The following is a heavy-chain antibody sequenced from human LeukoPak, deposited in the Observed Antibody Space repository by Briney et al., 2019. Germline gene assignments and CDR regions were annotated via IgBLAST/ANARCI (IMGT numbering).Heavy chain of an antibody. V-gene: IGHV3-7*03. CDR3: ARLKGTTSVLDY. D-gene: IGHD4-17*01. Sequence: GGSLRLSCVASGFTFSGHWMTWVRQAPGKGLEWVGNINPGGYDKFYVDSVEGRFTMSRDNARNSLYLQMDSLRAEDTAVYYCARLKGTTSVLDYWGQGTLVTVSS. CDR1: GFTFSGHW. CDR2: INPGGYDK. J-gene: IGHJ4*02.